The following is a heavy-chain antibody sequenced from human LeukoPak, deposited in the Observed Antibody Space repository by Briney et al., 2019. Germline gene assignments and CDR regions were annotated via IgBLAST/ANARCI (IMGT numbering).Heavy chain of an antibody. Sequence: SETLSLTCTVSGGSVSSYYWSWIRQSPGKGLEWIGHIYSSGSTNYNPSLKSRVTISIDTSKNQFSLKLSSVTAADTALYYCARNYDNSGYTAFGYWGRGTLVTVSS. CDR2: IYSSGST. CDR3: ARNYDNSGYTAFGY. CDR1: GGSVSSYY. J-gene: IGHJ4*02. V-gene: IGHV4-59*02. D-gene: IGHD3-22*01.